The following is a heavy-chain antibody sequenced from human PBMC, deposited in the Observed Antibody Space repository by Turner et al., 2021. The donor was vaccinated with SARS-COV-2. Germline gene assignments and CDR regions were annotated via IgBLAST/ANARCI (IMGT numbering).Heavy chain of an antibody. Sequence: QVQLQESGPGLVKPSETLSLTCSVSGGSISGYYWNWIRQPPGKGPEWIGYIYYSETTNHNPALSGSTNDNPSRKSRVTISVDTSKNQFSLKLSSVTAADTAVYYCAIAPNYYYGMDVWGQGTTVTVSS. V-gene: IGHV4-59*08. CDR1: GGSISGYY. J-gene: IGHJ6*02. CDR2: IYYSETTNHNPALSGST. CDR3: AIAPNYYYGMDV.